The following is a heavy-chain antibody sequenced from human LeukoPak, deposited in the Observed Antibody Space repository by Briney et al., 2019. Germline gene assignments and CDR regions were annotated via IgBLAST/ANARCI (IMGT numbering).Heavy chain of an antibody. CDR2: IKSQTDGGTT. Sequence: PGRPLSLSRAPSGFTLSNAWMGWVRHAPGRGLEWVGRIKSQTDGGTTAYAAPVKGRFTISRDDSTNTLYLQMNSLKPEDTAVYYCTTDKISYFDYWGQGTLVTVSS. J-gene: IGHJ4*02. CDR1: GFTLSNAW. CDR3: TTDKISYFDY. V-gene: IGHV3-15*01.